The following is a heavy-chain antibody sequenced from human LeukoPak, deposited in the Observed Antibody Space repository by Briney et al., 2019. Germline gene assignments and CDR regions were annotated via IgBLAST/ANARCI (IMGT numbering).Heavy chain of an antibody. V-gene: IGHV3-23*01. D-gene: IGHD1-26*01. CDR1: GFTFSSYA. CDR2: ISDSGADT. J-gene: IGHJ6*03. CDR3: AKGMGATTAYYYYMDV. Sequence: PGGSLRLSCAASGFTFSSYAMSWVRQAPGRGLEWVSVISDSGADTSYADSGKGRFTISRDNSKNTLYLQMNSLRAEDTAVYYCAKGMGATTAYYYYMDVWGKGTTVTVSS.